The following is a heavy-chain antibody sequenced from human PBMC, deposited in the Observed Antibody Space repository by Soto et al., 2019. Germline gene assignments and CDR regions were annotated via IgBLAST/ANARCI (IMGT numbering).Heavy chain of an antibody. D-gene: IGHD6-25*01. V-gene: IGHV1-18*04. CDR2: MSGYNGDT. CDR3: SRSGSGAAYYYYGLDV. Sequence: QVQLVQSGAEVKKPGASVKVSCKASGYIFTSYGINWVRQAPGQGLEWMGWMSGYNGDTQYAQKLQGRVTMTTDTSTSTAYMELRSLRSDDTAGYYCSRSGSGAAYYYYGLDVWGQGTTVTVSS. CDR1: GYIFTSYG. J-gene: IGHJ6*02.